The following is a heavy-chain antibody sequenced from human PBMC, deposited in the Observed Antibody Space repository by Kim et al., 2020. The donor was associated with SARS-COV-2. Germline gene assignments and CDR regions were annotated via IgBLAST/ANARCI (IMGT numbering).Heavy chain of an antibody. CDR1: GFTFSDYY. J-gene: IGHJ4*02. D-gene: IGHD6-13*01. CDR3: ARLPPPQQLVPLDY. V-gene: IGHV3-11*04. CDR2: ISSSGSTI. Sequence: GGSLRLSCAASGFTFSDYYMSWIRQAPGKGLEWVSYISSSGSTIYYADSVKGRFTISRDNAKNSLYLQMNSLRAEDTAVYYCARLPPPQQLVPLDYWGQGTLVTVSS.